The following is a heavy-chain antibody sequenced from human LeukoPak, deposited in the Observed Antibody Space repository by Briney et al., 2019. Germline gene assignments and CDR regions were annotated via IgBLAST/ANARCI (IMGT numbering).Heavy chain of an antibody. D-gene: IGHD2-15*01. V-gene: IGHV1-69*05. J-gene: IGHJ4*02. CDR2: IIAIFGTA. Sequence: SEKISCTASGGTFSSYAISWVRRAPGQGLEWMGGIIAIFGTANYAQKFQGRVTITTDESTSTAYMELSSLRSEDTAAYFCREGSDYWGQGTLVTVSS. CDR3: REGSDY. CDR1: GGTFSSYA.